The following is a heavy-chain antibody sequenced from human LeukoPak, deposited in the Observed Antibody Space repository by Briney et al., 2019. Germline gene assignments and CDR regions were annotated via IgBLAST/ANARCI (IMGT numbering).Heavy chain of an antibody. J-gene: IGHJ2*01. CDR1: GFTFSRHG. CDR3: AKDQGTAIFGMIIPDWYFDL. V-gene: IGHV3-30*18. Sequence: GGSLRLSCAASGFTFSRHGMHWVRQAPGKGLEWVAVISYDGSNKYYADSVKGRFTISRDNSENTLYPQMNSLRAEDTAVYYCAKDQGTAIFGMIIPDWYFDLWGRGTLVTVSS. CDR2: ISYDGSNK. D-gene: IGHD3-3*01.